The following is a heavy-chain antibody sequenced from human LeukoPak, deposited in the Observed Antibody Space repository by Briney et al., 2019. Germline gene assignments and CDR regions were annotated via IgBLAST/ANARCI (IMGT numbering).Heavy chain of an antibody. D-gene: IGHD2-2*01. V-gene: IGHV3-23*01. CDR2: ISGSGGST. CDR1: GFTFSGYV. CDR3: AKVPATEDF. Sequence: GGSLRLSCAASGFTFSGYVMTWVRQPPGKGLQWVADISGSGGSTYYADSVKGRFTISRDNSMNTLYLEMNNSRPGDTAMYYCAKVPATEDFWGRGTLVTVSS. J-gene: IGHJ4*02.